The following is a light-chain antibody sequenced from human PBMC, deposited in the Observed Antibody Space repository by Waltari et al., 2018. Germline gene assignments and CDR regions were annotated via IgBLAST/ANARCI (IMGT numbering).Light chain of an antibody. CDR3: HQSNSFPLT. Sequence: EIVLTHSPDFQSVTPKEKVTITFRASQSIGSNLHLFQQKPDQSPKLLIKYDSQSFSGVPSRLSGSGSGTDLTLTINSLEAEDAATYYCHQSNSFPLTFGGGNKVEI. V-gene: IGKV6-21*01. CDR2: YDS. J-gene: IGKJ4*01. CDR1: QSIGSN.